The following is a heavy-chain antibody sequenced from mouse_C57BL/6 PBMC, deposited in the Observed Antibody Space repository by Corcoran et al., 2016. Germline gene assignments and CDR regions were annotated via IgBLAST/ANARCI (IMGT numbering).Heavy chain of an antibody. CDR1: GYTFKTYG. CDR3: AREGTTVVPIDY. J-gene: IGHJ2*01. D-gene: IGHD1-1*01. Sequence: PSLTTPGETVKISCKASGYTFKTYGMSWVKQAPGQGLKWMGGINTYSGVPTYADDFKGRFAFSLETSASTAYLQINNLKNEDTATYFCAREGTTVVPIDYWGQGTTLTVSS. CDR2: INTYSGVP. V-gene: IGHV9-3*01.